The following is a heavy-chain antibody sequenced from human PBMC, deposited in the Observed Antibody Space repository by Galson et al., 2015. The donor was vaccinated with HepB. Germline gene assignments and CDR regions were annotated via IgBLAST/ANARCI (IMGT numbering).Heavy chain of an antibody. CDR2: ISGSGGST. V-gene: IGHV3-23*01. J-gene: IGHJ4*02. Sequence: SLRLSCAASGFTFSSYAMSWVRQAPGKGLEWVSAISGSGGSTYYADSVKGRFTISRDNSKNTLYLQMNSLRAEDTAVYYCAKPPPKSGIFGVVSFDYWGQGTLVTVSS. D-gene: IGHD3-3*01. CDR3: AKPPPKSGIFGVVSFDY. CDR1: GFTFSSYA.